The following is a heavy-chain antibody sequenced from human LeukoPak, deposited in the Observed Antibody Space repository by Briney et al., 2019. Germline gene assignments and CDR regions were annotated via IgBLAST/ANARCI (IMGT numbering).Heavy chain of an antibody. J-gene: IGHJ4*02. D-gene: IGHD6-6*01. V-gene: IGHV3-53*05. CDR1: GFTVRSND. CDR2: IYSGGST. CDR3: ARDAVGAARPEFDY. Sequence: GGSLRLSCAASGFTVRSNDMSWVRQAPGKGLEWVSVIYSGGSTHYADSVKGRFTISRDNSKNTLSLQMNSLRAEDTAVYYCARDAVGAARPEFDYWGQGTLVTVSS.